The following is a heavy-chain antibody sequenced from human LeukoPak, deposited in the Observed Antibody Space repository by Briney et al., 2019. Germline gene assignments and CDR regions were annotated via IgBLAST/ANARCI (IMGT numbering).Heavy chain of an antibody. CDR2: ISSSSSYI. CDR1: GFSVSSNY. D-gene: IGHD7-27*01. Sequence: PGGSLRLSFVASGFSVSSNYMNWVRQAPAKGLEWVSSISSSSSYIYYADSVKGRFTISRDNAKNSLYLQMNSLRAEDTAVYYCANGANWGYDWGQGTLVTVSS. V-gene: IGHV3-21*01. CDR3: ANGANWGYD. J-gene: IGHJ4*02.